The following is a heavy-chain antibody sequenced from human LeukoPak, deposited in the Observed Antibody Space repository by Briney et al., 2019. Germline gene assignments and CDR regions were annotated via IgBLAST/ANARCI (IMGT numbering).Heavy chain of an antibody. D-gene: IGHD5-24*01. J-gene: IGHJ4*02. CDR3: ARVSMSGRWLHEAYFDY. CDR1: GYTFTSYD. CDR2: MNPNSGNT. V-gene: IGHV1-8*03. Sequence: ASVKVSCRASGYTFTSYDINWVRQATGQGLEWMGWMNPNSGNTGYAQKFQGRVTITRNTSISTAYMELSSLRSEDTAVYYCARVSMSGRWLHEAYFDYWGQGTLVTVSS.